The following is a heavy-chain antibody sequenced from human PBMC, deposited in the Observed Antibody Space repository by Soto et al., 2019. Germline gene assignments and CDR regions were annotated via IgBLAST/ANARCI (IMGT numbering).Heavy chain of an antibody. D-gene: IGHD3-3*01. V-gene: IGHV5-51*01. Sequence: PGESLKISCSGSGYDFNTNWFVWVRQLPGRGLEWVGIMYPGDSDTRYNPSLQGHVTLSVDVTVSTAFLQWRSLETSDTGMYFCARLPRDCNKTSCYYADHWGQGTQVTVSS. CDR2: MYPGDSDT. J-gene: IGHJ4*02. CDR3: ARLPRDCNKTSCYYADH. CDR1: GYDFNTNW.